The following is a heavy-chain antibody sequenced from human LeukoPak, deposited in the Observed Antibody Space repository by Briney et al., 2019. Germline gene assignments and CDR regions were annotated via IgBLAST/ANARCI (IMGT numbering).Heavy chain of an antibody. CDR3: VRGGGNEWYSGWFDP. D-gene: IGHD3-3*01. Sequence: GGSLRLSCAASGFTFSSYSMNWVRQAPGKGLEWVANINKDGSEKRYVDSVKGRFTISRDNAKNSLYLQMNSLRGEDTAEYYCVRGGGNEWYSGWFDPWGQGALVIVSS. J-gene: IGHJ5*02. CDR2: INKDGSEK. CDR1: GFTFSSYS. V-gene: IGHV3-7*01.